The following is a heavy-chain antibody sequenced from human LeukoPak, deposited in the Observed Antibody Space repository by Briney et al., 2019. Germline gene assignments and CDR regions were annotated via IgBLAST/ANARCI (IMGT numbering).Heavy chain of an antibody. CDR3: ARVYYGVGSSSNWFDP. CDR2: INHSGST. CDR1: GGSFSGYY. V-gene: IGHV4-34*01. Sequence: SETLSLTCAVYGGSFSGYYWSWIRQPPGKGLEWIGEINHSGSTNYHPSLKSRVTISVDTSKNQFSLKLSSVTAADTAVYYCARVYYGVGSSSNWFDPWGQGTLVTVSS. J-gene: IGHJ5*02. D-gene: IGHD6-6*01.